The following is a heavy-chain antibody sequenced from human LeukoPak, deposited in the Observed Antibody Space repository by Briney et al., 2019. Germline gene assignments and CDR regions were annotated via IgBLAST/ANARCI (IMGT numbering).Heavy chain of an antibody. CDR3: GKRSMGYYIDY. CDR2: ISGSGGTT. V-gene: IGHV3-23*01. CDR1: GFTFNNYA. D-gene: IGHD2/OR15-2a*01. Sequence: GGSLRLSCAASGFTFNNYAMSWVRQAPGKGLEWVSAISGSGGTTYYADSVKGRFTMPRDNSKNTLYLQMNSLRAEDTAVYYCGKRSMGYYIDYWGQGTLVTVSS. J-gene: IGHJ4*02.